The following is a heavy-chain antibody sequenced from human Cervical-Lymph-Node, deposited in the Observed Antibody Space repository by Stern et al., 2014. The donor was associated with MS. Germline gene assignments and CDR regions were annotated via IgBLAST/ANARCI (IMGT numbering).Heavy chain of an antibody. Sequence: EVQLVESGAEVKKPGESLKISCKGSGYSFTSYWIGWVRQMPGKGLEWMGVIYPGDSDTRYSPSFQGQVTISADKSISTAYLQWSSLKASDTAMYYCARHAPYCSSTSCHIYWGQGTLVTVSS. CDR3: ARHAPYCSSTSCHIY. J-gene: IGHJ4*02. CDR2: IYPGDSDT. V-gene: IGHV5-51*01. CDR1: GYSFTSYW. D-gene: IGHD2-2*01.